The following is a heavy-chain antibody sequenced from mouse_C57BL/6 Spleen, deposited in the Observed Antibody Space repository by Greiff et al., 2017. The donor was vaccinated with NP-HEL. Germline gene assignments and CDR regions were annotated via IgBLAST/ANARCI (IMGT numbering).Heavy chain of an antibody. CDR2: ISNGGGST. CDR3: ARGGYDEVAY. V-gene: IGHV5-12*01. D-gene: IGHD2-2*01. Sequence: EVKLVESGGGLVQPGGSLKLSCAASGFTFSDYYMYWVRQTPGKRLEWVAYISNGGGSTYYPDTVKGRFTISRENAKNTLYLQMSRLKSEDTAMYYWARGGYDEVAYWGQGTLVTVSA. CDR1: GFTFSDYY. J-gene: IGHJ3*01.